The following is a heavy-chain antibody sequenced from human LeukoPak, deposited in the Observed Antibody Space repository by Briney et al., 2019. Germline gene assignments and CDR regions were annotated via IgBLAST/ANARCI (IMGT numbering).Heavy chain of an antibody. Sequence: SVKVSCKASGGTFSSYAISWVRQAPGQGLEWMGGIIPIFGTANYAQKFQGRVTITADESTSTAYMELSSLRSEDTAVYYCARGIAARPSDAFDIWGRGTMVTVSS. D-gene: IGHD6-6*01. CDR3: ARGIAARPSDAFDI. V-gene: IGHV1-69*13. J-gene: IGHJ3*02. CDR1: GGTFSSYA. CDR2: IIPIFGTA.